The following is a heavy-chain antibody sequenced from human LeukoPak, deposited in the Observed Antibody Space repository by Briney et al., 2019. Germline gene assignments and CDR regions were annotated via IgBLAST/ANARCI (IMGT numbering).Heavy chain of an antibody. CDR1: GYTFISYH. J-gene: IGHJ4*02. CDR3: AVLDYGDFYFLAY. V-gene: IGHV1-18*01. Sequence: GASVKVSCKASGYTFISYHISWVRQAPGQGLEWMGWISAYNGNTNYAQKLQGRVTMTTDTSTRTAYMELRSLRSDDTAVYYCAVLDYGDFYFLAYWGQGTLVTVSS. CDR2: ISAYNGNT. D-gene: IGHD4-17*01.